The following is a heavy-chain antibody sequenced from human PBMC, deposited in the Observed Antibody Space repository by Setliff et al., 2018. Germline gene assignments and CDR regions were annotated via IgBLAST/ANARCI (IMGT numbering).Heavy chain of an antibody. CDR1: ANTLSTSYY. D-gene: IGHD3-10*01. J-gene: IGHJ6*03. CDR3: ARDNRARHYMDV. Sequence: PSETLSLTCAVSANTLSTSYYWGWVRQPPGKGLEWIGDIYKGGSTYYNPSLRSRVSMSLDTSKRQVSLNLNSVTAADTAVYYCARDNRARHYMDVWGKGTTVTV. CDR2: IYKGGST. V-gene: IGHV4-38-2*02.